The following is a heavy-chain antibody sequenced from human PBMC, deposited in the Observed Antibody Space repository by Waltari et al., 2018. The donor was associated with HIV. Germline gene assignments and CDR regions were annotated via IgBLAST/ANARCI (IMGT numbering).Heavy chain of an antibody. CDR1: GDPITGYY. V-gene: IGHV4-59*01. D-gene: IGHD3-3*01. CDR3: ARHYNFWSGYYGALEY. J-gene: IGHJ4*02. Sequence: QVQLQESGPGLVKPSETLSLTCTVSGDPITGYYWSWVRQPPGKGLEWIGHIYYSGSTTYNPARKRRVTISVDTSKNQLSLKLSSVTAADTAVFYCARHYNFWSGYYGALEYWGQGALVTVSS. CDR2: IYYSGST.